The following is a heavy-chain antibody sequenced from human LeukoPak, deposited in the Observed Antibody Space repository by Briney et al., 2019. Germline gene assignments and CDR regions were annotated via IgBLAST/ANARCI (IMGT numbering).Heavy chain of an antibody. CDR1: GFTVSSNY. D-gene: IGHD6-13*01. Sequence: GGSLRLSCAASGFTVSSNYMSWVRQAPGKGLEWVANIKKDGSEMYYVDSVKGRFTISRDNAKNSLYLQMNSLRAEDTAVYYCARDRTAAAGTWDFQHWGQGTLVTVSS. CDR2: IKKDGSEM. V-gene: IGHV3-7*01. J-gene: IGHJ1*01. CDR3: ARDRTAAAGTWDFQH.